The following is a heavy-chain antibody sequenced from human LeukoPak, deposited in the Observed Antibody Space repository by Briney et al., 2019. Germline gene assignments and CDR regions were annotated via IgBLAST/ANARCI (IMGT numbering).Heavy chain of an antibody. Sequence: ASVKVSCKVSGYTLTELSMHWVRQAPGKGLEWMGGFDPEDGETIYAQKSQGRVTITEDTSTDTAYMELSSLRSEDTAVYYCATQLEGNYFDYWGQGTLVTVSS. CDR1: GYTLTELS. V-gene: IGHV1-24*01. J-gene: IGHJ4*02. D-gene: IGHD2-2*01. CDR3: ATQLEGNYFDY. CDR2: FDPEDGET.